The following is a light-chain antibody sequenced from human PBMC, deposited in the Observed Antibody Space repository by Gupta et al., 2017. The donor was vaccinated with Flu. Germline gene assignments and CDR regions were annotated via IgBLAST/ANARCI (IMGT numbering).Light chain of an antibody. J-gene: IGLJ1*01. CDR3: SSQTTSIFYV. CDR2: EVT. V-gene: IGLV2-14*01. CDR1: SNDVGNYNY. Sequence: QSALTQPASVSGSPGQTITISCTGTSNDVGNYNYVSWYQQHPGKTPKLIIYEVTNRPSGVSDRFSGSKSDNTAPLTISGLQAEDEADYYCSSQTTSIFYVFGSGTKVIVL.